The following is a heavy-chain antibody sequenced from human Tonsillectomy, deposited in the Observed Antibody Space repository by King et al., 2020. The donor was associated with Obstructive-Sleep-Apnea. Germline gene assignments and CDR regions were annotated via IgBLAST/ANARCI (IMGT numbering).Heavy chain of an antibody. CDR1: GYSFTNYW. CDR3: ARQRIAAADINWFDP. J-gene: IGHJ5*02. D-gene: IGHD6-13*01. V-gene: IGHV5-10-1*03. CDR2: IDPSDSYT. Sequence: EQLVQSGAEVKKPGESLRISCKGSGYSFTNYWISWVRQMPGKGLEWMGRIDPSDSYTNYSPSFQGHVTISADKSITTAYLQWRSLKASDTAMYYCARQRIAAADINWFDPWGQGTLVTVSS.